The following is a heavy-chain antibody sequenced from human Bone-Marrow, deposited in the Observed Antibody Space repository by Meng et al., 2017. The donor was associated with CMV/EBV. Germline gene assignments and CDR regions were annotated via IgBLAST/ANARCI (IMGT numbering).Heavy chain of an antibody. CDR2: IRYDGSNK. D-gene: IGHD3-16*01. CDR1: GFTFSSYG. V-gene: IGHV3-30*02. J-gene: IGHJ4*02. Sequence: GGSLRLSCVASGFTFSSYGMHWVRQAPGKGLEWVAFIRYDGSNKYYADSVKGRFTISRDNSKNTLYLQMNSLRAEDTAVYYCVRSVGGVARHWGQGTVVTVSS. CDR3: VRSVGGVARH.